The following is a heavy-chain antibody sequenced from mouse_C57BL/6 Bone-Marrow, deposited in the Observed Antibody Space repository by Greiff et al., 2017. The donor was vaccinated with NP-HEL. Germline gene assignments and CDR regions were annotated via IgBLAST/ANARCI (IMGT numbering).Heavy chain of an antibody. V-gene: IGHV5-12*01. D-gene: IGHD2-5*01. CDR1: GFTFSDYY. CDR3: ARHNSNPFAY. J-gene: IGHJ3*01. CDR2: ISNGGGST. Sequence: EVNVVESGGGLVQPGGSLKLSCAASGFTFSDYYMYWVRQTPEKRLEWVAYISNGGGSTYYPDTVKGRFTISRDNAKNTLYLQMSRLKSEDTAMYYCARHNSNPFAYWGQGTLVTVSA.